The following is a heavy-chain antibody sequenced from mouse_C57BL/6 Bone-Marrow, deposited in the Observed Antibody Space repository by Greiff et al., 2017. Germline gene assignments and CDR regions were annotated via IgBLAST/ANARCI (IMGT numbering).Heavy chain of an antibody. Sequence: QVQLQQSGAELARPGASVKLSCKASGYTFTSYGISWVKQRTGQGLEWIGEIYPRSGNTNYNEKFKGKATLTADKSSSTAYMELRSLTSEDSAVYFGARSGRDDYYGSSHYFDYWGQGTTLTVSS. J-gene: IGHJ2*01. D-gene: IGHD1-1*01. CDR3: ARSGRDDYYGSSHYFDY. V-gene: IGHV1-81*01. CDR2: IYPRSGNT. CDR1: GYTFTSYG.